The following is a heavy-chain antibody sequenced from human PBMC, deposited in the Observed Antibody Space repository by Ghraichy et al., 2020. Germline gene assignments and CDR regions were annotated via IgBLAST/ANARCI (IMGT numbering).Heavy chain of an antibody. J-gene: IGHJ3*01. V-gene: IGHV3-20*04. CDR2: INWNGGST. Sequence: GGSLRLSCEASGFTFGDYAMSWVRQAPGKGLEWVSGINWNGGSTGYVASVKGRLTISRDNAKNSLYLQMKSLRAEDTALYYCARDGGIGGATPDAFDLWGKGTMVTVSS. D-gene: IGHD1-26*01. CDR3: ARDGGIGGATPDAFDL. CDR1: GFTFGDYA.